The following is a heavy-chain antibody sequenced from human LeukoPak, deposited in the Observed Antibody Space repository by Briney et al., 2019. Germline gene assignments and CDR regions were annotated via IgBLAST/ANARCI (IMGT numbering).Heavy chain of an antibody. D-gene: IGHD2-21*02. Sequence: PGGSLRLSCAASGFTFSSYEMNWVRQAPGKGLEWVSYISSSGSTIYYADSVKGRFTISRDDAKNSLYLQMNSLRAEDTAVYYCARGRYCGGDCYYFDYWGQGTLVTVSS. CDR1: GFTFSSYE. V-gene: IGHV3-48*03. CDR3: ARGRYCGGDCYYFDY. CDR2: ISSSGSTI. J-gene: IGHJ4*02.